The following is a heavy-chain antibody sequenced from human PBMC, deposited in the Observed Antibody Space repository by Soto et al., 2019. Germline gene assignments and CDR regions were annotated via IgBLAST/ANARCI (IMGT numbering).Heavy chain of an antibody. D-gene: IGHD5-18*01. Sequence: SETLSLTCTVSGGSISSYYWSWIRQPPGKGLEWIGYIYYSGSTNYNPSLKSRVTISVDTSKNQFSLKLSSVTAADTAVYYCARAVFNTAKDLDYWGQGTLVTVSS. CDR3: ARAVFNTAKDLDY. CDR1: GGSISSYY. CDR2: IYYSGST. V-gene: IGHV4-59*01. J-gene: IGHJ4*02.